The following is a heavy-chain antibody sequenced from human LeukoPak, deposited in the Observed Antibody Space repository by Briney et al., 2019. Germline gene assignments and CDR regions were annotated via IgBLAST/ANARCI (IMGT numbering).Heavy chain of an antibody. CDR1: GGSISSSNW. Sequence: KPSETLSLTCAVSGGSISSSNWWSWVRQPPGKGLEWIGEIYHSGSTNYNPSLKSRVTISVEKSKNQFSLKLSSVTAADTAVYYCARGYCSGGSCYYFDYWGQGTLVTVSS. J-gene: IGHJ4*02. CDR3: ARGYCSGGSCYYFDY. D-gene: IGHD2-15*01. CDR2: IYHSGST. V-gene: IGHV4-4*02.